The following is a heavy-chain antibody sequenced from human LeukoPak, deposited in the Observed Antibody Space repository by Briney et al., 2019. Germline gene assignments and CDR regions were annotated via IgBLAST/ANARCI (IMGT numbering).Heavy chain of an antibody. CDR3: ARDGALVVTATYWYFDL. CDR2: ISSSSSYI. Sequence: PGASLRLSCAASGFIFSNYAMTWVRQAPGKGLEWVSSISSSSSYIYYADSVKGRFTISRDNAKNSLYLQMNSLRAEDTAVYYCARDGALVVTATYWYFDLWGRGTLVTVSS. D-gene: IGHD2-21*02. CDR1: GFIFSNYA. J-gene: IGHJ2*01. V-gene: IGHV3-21*01.